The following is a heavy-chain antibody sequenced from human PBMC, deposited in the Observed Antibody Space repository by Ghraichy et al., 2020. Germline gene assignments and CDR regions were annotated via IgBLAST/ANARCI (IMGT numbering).Heavy chain of an antibody. CDR2: IYYGGTS. CDR1: GDSITRSSYY. D-gene: IGHD4-23*01. Sequence: SETLSLTCTVSGDSITRSSYYWGWIRQPPGKGLEWIGSIYYGGTSYYNPSLKSRVTISVDTSKNQFSLKLTSVTAADTAVYYSARGSGGNFGHVWGQGLVVTVSS. J-gene: IGHJ4*02. V-gene: IGHV4-39*01. CDR3: ARGSGGNFGHV.